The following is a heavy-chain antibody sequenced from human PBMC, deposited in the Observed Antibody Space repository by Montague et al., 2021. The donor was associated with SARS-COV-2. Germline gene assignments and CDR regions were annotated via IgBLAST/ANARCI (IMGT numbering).Heavy chain of an antibody. D-gene: IGHD6-19*01. CDR1: GGSISSYY. CDR2: IYYSGST. CDR3: ARGSGWMGNAFDI. J-gene: IGHJ3*02. V-gene: IGHV4-59*01. Sequence: SETLSTCTVSGGSISSYYWSWIRQPPGKGLEWIGYIYYSGSTNYNPSLKSRVTISVDTSKNQFSLKLSSVTAADTAVYYCARGSGWMGNAFDIWGQGTMVTVSS.